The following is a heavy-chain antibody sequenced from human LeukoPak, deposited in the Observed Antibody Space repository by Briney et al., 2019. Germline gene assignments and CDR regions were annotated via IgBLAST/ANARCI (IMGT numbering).Heavy chain of an antibody. J-gene: IGHJ4*02. Sequence: SETLSLTCAVYGGSFSGYYWSWIRQPPGKGLEWIGEINHSGSTNYNPSLKSRVTISVGTSKNQFSLKLSSVTAADTAVYYCARSIAVAGKAFFGYWGQGTLVTVSS. CDR2: INHSGST. CDR1: GGSFSGYY. D-gene: IGHD6-19*01. CDR3: ARSIAVAGKAFFGY. V-gene: IGHV4-34*01.